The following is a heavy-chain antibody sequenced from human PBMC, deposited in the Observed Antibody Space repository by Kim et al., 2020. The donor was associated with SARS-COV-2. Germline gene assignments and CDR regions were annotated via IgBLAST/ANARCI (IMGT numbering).Heavy chain of an antibody. CDR1: GGSFSGYY. CDR3: ARGPVLLWFRPHWFDP. Sequence: SETLSLTCAVYGGSFSGYYWSWIRQPPGKGLEWIGEINHSGSTHYNPSLKSRVTISVDTSKTQFSLKLNSVTAADTAVYYCARGPVLLWFRPHWFDPWGQGTLVTVAS. V-gene: IGHV4-34*01. CDR2: INHSGST. J-gene: IGHJ5*02. D-gene: IGHD3-10*01.